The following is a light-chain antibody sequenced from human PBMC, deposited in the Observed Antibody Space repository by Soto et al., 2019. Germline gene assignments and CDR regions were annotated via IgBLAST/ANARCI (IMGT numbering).Light chain of an antibody. CDR3: QSYGSSLSAL. CDR1: SSNIGAGYD. J-gene: IGLJ3*02. Sequence: QAVVTQPPSVSGAPGQRVTISCTGSSSNIGAGYDVHWYQQLPGTAPKLLIYGNSNRPSGVPDRFSGSKSGTSASLAITGLQAEDEADYYCQSYGSSLSALFGGGTKLTVL. CDR2: GNS. V-gene: IGLV1-40*01.